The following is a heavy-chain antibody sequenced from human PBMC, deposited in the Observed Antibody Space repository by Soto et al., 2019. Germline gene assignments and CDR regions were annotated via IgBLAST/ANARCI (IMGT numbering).Heavy chain of an antibody. CDR2: IWYDGSNK. V-gene: IGHV3-33*01. J-gene: IGHJ4*02. CDR3: ARDPYYDSSGYPDY. D-gene: IGHD3-22*01. Sequence: VGSLRLSCAASGFTFSSYGMHWVRQAPGKGLEWVAVIWYDGSNKYYADSVKGRFTISRDNSKNTLYLQMNSLRAEDTAVYYCARDPYYDSSGYPDYWGQGTLVTVSS. CDR1: GFTFSSYG.